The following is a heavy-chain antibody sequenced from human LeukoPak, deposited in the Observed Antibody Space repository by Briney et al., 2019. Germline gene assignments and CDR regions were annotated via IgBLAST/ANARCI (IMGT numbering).Heavy chain of an antibody. D-gene: IGHD3-10*01. CDR3: ARVDTMVRGVLGSAAWFDP. CDR1: GYTFTCYY. V-gene: IGHV1-2*02. CDR2: INPNSGGT. Sequence: ASVKVSCKASGYTFTCYYMHWVRQAPGQGLEWMGWINPNSGGTNYAQKFQGRVTMTRDTSISTAYMELSRLRSDDTAVYYCARVDTMVRGVLGSAAWFDPWGQGTLVTVSS. J-gene: IGHJ5*02.